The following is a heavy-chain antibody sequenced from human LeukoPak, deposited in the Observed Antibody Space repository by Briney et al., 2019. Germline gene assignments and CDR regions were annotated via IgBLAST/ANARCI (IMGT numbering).Heavy chain of an antibody. CDR1: GYTFTSYA. D-gene: IGHD6-19*01. CDR2: INAGNGNT. J-gene: IGHJ4*02. CDR3: ARGRSGWYGIDY. Sequence: ASVKVSCKASGYTFTSYAMHWVRQAPGQRLEWMGWINAGNGNTKYSQKFQGRVTITRDTSASTAYMELSSLRSEDTAVYYCARGRSGWYGIDYWGQGTLVTVSS. V-gene: IGHV1-3*01.